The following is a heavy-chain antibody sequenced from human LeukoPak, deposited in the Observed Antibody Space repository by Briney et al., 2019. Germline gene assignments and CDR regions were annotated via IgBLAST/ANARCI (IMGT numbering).Heavy chain of an antibody. CDR3: AKDMGPMVLHPIVAFGY. Sequence: GGSLRLSCAASGFTFSSYGMHWVRQAPGKGLEWVAFIRYDGSNKYYADSVKGRFTISRDNSKNTLYLQMNSLRAEDTAVYYCAKDMGPMVLHPIVAFGYWGQGTLVTVSS. J-gene: IGHJ4*02. D-gene: IGHD4/OR15-4a*01. CDR2: IRYDGSNK. V-gene: IGHV3-30*02. CDR1: GFTFSSYG.